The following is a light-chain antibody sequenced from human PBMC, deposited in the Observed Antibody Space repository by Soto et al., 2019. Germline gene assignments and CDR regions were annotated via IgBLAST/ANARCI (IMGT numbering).Light chain of an antibody. J-gene: IGLJ2*01. CDR2: LNSDGSH. V-gene: IGLV4-69*01. CDR1: SGHNSYA. Sequence: QLVLTQSPSASASLGASVTLTCTLSSGHNSYAIAWHQQQPEKGPRYLMRLNSDGSHSKGDGIPDRFSGSSSGAERYLPISSLQSEDEADYYCQTWGTGVVFGGGTKVTVL. CDR3: QTWGTGVV.